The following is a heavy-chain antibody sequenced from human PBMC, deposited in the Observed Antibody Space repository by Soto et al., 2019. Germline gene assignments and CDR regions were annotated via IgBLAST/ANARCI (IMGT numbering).Heavy chain of an antibody. Sequence: GASVKVSCKASGYTFNSYDINWVRQATGQRLEWMGWMNPNSGNTGYAQKLQGRVTMTRDTSVSTAYMELSSLRSEDTAVYYCAGNHCSGGSCYSYYFDYWGQGTLVTVSS. D-gene: IGHD2-15*01. CDR1: GYTFNSYD. CDR3: AGNHCSGGSCYSYYFDY. CDR2: MNPNSGNT. J-gene: IGHJ4*02. V-gene: IGHV1-8*02.